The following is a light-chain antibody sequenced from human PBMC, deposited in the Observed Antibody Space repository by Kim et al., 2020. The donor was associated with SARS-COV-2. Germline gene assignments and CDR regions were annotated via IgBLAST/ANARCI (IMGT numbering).Light chain of an antibody. CDR2: EDN. J-gene: IGLJ3*02. Sequence: GKTVTISCTRSSGSIASNYVQWYQQRPGISPTTVIYEDNQRPSGVPDRFSGSIDSSSNSASLTISGLKTEDEADYYCQSYDSSNWVFGGGTKLTVL. CDR1: SGSIASNY. V-gene: IGLV6-57*01. CDR3: QSYDSSNWV.